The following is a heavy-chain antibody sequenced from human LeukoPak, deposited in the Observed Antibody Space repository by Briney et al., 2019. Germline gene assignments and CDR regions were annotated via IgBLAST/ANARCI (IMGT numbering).Heavy chain of an antibody. CDR1: GGSITSYF. V-gene: IGHV4-4*08. CDR3: ARRAVAENYFDY. CDR2: IYSSGST. D-gene: IGHD6-19*01. J-gene: IGHJ4*02. Sequence: SETLSLTCTVSGGSITSYFWSWIRQPPGKGLEWIGYIYSSGSTNYNPSLKSRVTISVDTSTNQFFLKLTSVTAADTAVYYCARRAVAENYFDYWGQGTLVTDSS.